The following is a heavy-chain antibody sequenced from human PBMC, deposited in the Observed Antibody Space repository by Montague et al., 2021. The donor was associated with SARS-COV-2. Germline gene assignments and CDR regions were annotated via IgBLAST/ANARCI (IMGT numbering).Heavy chain of an antibody. CDR2: ISGSGGST. D-gene: IGHD3-10*01. Sequence: SLRLSCAASGFTFSSYAMSWVRQAPGKGLEWVSTISGSGGSTYYADSVKGRFTISRDNSKNTLYLQMNSPRAEDTAVYYCANDVGALLGSGSYQGYWGQGTLVTVSS. V-gene: IGHV3-23*01. J-gene: IGHJ4*02. CDR1: GFTFSSYA. CDR3: ANDVGALLGSGSYQGY.